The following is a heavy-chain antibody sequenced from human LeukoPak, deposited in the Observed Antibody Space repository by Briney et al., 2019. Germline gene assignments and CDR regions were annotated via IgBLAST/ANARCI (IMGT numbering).Heavy chain of an antibody. Sequence: PSETLSLTCTVSGGSISSGDYYWSWIRQPPGKGLEWIGYIYYSGSTYYNPSLKSRVTISVHTSKNQFSLKLSSVTAADTAVYYCARDKVGATLVVDYWGQGTLVTVSS. CDR3: ARDKVGATLVVDY. CDR2: IYYSGST. D-gene: IGHD1-26*01. J-gene: IGHJ4*02. CDR1: GGSISSGDYY. V-gene: IGHV4-30-4*08.